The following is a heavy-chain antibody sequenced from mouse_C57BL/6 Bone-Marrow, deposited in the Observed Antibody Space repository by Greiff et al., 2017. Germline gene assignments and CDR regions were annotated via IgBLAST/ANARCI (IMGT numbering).Heavy chain of an antibody. V-gene: IGHV1-74*01. CDR2: IHPSDSET. D-gene: IGHD1-1*01. J-gene: IGHJ1*03. CDR1: GYTFTSYW. Sequence: VQLQQPGAELVKPGASVKVSCKASGYTFTSYWMHWVKQRPGQGLEWIGRIHPSDSETNYNQKFKGKATLTVDKSSSTAYMQLSSLTSEDSAVYYCAMGIYYYGSSYGYFDVWGTGTTVTVSS. CDR3: AMGIYYYGSSYGYFDV.